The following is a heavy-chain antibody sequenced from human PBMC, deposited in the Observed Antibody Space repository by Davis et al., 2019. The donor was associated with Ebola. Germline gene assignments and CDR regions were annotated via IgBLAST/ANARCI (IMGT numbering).Heavy chain of an antibody. V-gene: IGHV3-48*02. J-gene: IGHJ4*02. CDR3: AREEDDILTGDFDY. D-gene: IGHD3-9*01. CDR1: GFTFSSYS. CDR2: ISSSSSTI. Sequence: GESLKISCAASGFTFSSYSMNWVRQAPGKGLEWVSYISSSSSTIYYADSVKGRFTISRDNAKNSLYLQMNSLRDEDTAVYYRAREEDDILTGDFDYWGQGTLVTVSS.